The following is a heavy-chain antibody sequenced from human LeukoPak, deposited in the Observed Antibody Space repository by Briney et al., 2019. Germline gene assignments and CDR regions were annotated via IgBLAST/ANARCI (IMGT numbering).Heavy chain of an antibody. J-gene: IGHJ4*02. CDR3: VRDLGGRSGH. V-gene: IGHV3-74*01. CDR2: INEDGSTT. D-gene: IGHD1-26*01. CDR1: GLTFSSNW. Sequence: GGSLRLSCAASGLTFSSNWMHWVRQAPGKGLVWVSRINEDGSTTNYADSVKGRSTILRDNAKNTLYLQMNSLRAEDTAVYYCVRDLGGRSGHWGQGTLVTVSS.